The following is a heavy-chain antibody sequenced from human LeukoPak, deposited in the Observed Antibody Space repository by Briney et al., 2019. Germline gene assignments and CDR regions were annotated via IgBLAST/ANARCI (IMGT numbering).Heavy chain of an antibody. V-gene: IGHV3-23*01. D-gene: IGHD6-13*01. CDR1: GFTFSSYG. CDR2: ISGSGGST. J-gene: IGHJ4*02. Sequence: YPGGSLRLSCAASGFTFSSYGMSWVRQAPGKGLEWVSAISGSGGSTYYADSVKGRFTISRDNSKNTLYLQVNSLRAEDTAVYYCAKDVRSSSPRGYFDYWGQGTLVTVSS. CDR3: AKDVRSSSPRGYFDY.